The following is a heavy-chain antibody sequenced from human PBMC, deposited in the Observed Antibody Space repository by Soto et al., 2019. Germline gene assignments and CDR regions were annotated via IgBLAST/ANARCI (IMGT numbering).Heavy chain of an antibody. CDR3: ASDPCGGDCYGFDY. CDR1: GFTFSSYG. CDR2: IWYDGSNK. J-gene: IGHJ4*02. Sequence: QVQLVESGGGVVQPGRSLRLSCAASGFTFSSYGMHWVRQAPGKGLEWVAVIWYDGSNKYYADSVKGRFTISRDNSKNTLYLQMNSLRAEDTAVYYCASDPCGGDCYGFDYWGQGTLVTVSS. D-gene: IGHD2-21*02. V-gene: IGHV3-33*01.